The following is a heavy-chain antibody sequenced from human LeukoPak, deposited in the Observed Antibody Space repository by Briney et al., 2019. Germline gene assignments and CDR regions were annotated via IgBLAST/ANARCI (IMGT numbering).Heavy chain of an antibody. V-gene: IGHV3-7*01. CDR2: IKQDGSET. CDR3: VSTATFDY. Sequence: GSLRLSCAASGFTFSNYWMSWVRQAPGKGLEWVANIKQDGSETYYVDSVKGRFTISRDNAKNSLFLQMNSLRAEDTAVYYCVSTATFDYWGQGTLVTVSS. CDR1: GFTFSNYW. J-gene: IGHJ4*02. D-gene: IGHD5-18*01.